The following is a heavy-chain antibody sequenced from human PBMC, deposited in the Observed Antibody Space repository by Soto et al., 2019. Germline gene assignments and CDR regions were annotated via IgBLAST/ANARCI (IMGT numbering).Heavy chain of an antibody. V-gene: IGHV4-34*01. CDR2: INHSGST. Sequence: SETLSLTCAVYGGSFSGYYWSWIRQPPGKWLEWIGEINHSGSTNYNPSLKSRVTISVDTSKNQFSLKLSSVTAADTAVYYCARSHVLRYFDWLFLFDYWGQGXLVTVHS. J-gene: IGHJ4*02. CDR1: GGSFSGYY. CDR3: ARSHVLRYFDWLFLFDY. D-gene: IGHD3-9*01.